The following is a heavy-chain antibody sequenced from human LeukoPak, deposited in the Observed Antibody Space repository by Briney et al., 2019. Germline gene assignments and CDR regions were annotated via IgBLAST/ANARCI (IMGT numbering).Heavy chain of an antibody. V-gene: IGHV3-48*03. CDR2: ISSSGSSI. D-gene: IGHD6-19*01. CDR3: ARDPSSGWYLKGWFDP. Sequence: GGSLRLSCAASGFTFSSYEMNWVRQAPGKGLGWVSKISSSGSSIYYEDSVKGRFTISRDNAKNSLYLQMNSLRAEDTAVYYCARDPSSGWYLKGWFDPWGQGTLVTVSS. J-gene: IGHJ5*02. CDR1: GFTFSSYE.